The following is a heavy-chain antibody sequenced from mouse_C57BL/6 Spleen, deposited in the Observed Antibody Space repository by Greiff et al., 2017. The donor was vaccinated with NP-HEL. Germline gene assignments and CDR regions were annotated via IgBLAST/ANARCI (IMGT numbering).Heavy chain of an antibody. Sequence: EVQLQQSGPELVKPGASVKISCKASGYTFTDYYMNWVKQSHGKSLEWIGDINPNNGGTSYNQKFKGKATLTVDKSSSTAYMELRSLTSEDSAVYYCARFHYYLYWGQGTTLTVSS. CDR1: GYTFTDYY. CDR3: ARFHYYLY. CDR2: INPNNGGT. D-gene: IGHD1-2*01. V-gene: IGHV1-26*01. J-gene: IGHJ2*01.